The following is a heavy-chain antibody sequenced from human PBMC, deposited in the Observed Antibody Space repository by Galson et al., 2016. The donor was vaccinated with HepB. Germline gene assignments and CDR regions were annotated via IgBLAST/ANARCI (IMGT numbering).Heavy chain of an antibody. J-gene: IGHJ5*02. V-gene: IGHV3-53*01. D-gene: IGHD3-16*01. CDR1: GFTVNTDY. CDR3: SKDPFQSWGS. Sequence: SLRLSCAAPGFTVNTDYISIVRQAPGKGLEWLSVIYPGGDTYYTDSVRGRFIVSTDAAKKTLFFQMNSLRAEDTAVYSCSKDPFQSWGSWGLGTLVTVSS. CDR2: IYPGGDT.